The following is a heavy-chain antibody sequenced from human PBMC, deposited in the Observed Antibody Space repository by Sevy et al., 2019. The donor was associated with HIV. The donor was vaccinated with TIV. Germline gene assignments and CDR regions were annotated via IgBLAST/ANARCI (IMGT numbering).Heavy chain of an antibody. V-gene: IGHV3-23*01. CDR3: ASAQDHNWFVP. CDR2: ISVSGGST. Sequence: GSLRLSCAASGFTFSIYAMSWVRQAPGKGLEWVSTISVSGGSTYDADSVKGRFTISRDNSKNTLYLQMNSLRAEDTAIYFCASAQDHNWFVPWGQGTLVTGSS. D-gene: IGHD6-6*01. J-gene: IGHJ5*02. CDR1: GFTFSIYA.